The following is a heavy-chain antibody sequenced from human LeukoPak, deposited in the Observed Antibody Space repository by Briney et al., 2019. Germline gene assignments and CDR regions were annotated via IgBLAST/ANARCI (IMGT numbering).Heavy chain of an antibody. J-gene: IGHJ4*02. V-gene: IGHV4-39*01. CDR1: GGSIISSPYY. CDR2: IYYSGST. CDR3: ARRRAPAHSSGWLPPHY. Sequence: PSETLSLTCTVSGGSIISSPYYWGWIRQPPGKGLEWIGSIYYSGSTYYNPSLKSRVTISVDTSKNQFSLKLSSVTAADTAVYYCARRRAPAHSSGWLPPHYWGQGTLVTVSS. D-gene: IGHD6-19*01.